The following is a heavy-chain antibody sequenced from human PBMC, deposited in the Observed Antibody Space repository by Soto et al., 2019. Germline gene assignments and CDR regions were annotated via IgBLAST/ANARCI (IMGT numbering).Heavy chain of an antibody. CDR1: GGTFSSYT. D-gene: IGHD5-12*01. CDR3: ARNSGYDRGRRDFDY. CDR2: IIPILGIA. J-gene: IGHJ4*02. Sequence: ASVKVSCKASGGTFSSYTISWVRQAPGQGLEWKGRIIPILGIANYAQKFQGRVTITADKSTSTAYMELSSLRSEETAVYYFARNSGYDRGRRDFDYWGQGTLVTVSS. V-gene: IGHV1-69*02.